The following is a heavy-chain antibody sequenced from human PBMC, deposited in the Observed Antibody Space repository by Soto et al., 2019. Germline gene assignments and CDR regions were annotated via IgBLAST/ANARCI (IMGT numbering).Heavy chain of an antibody. D-gene: IGHD6-13*01. CDR1: GFTFSNAW. Sequence: GGSLRLSCAASGFTFSNAWMSWVRQAPGKGLEWVGRIKSKTDGGTTDYAAPVKGRFTISRDDSKNTLYLQMNSLKTEDTAVYYCTTGVYEQQLVPPGYYYYGMDVWGQGTTVTVSS. J-gene: IGHJ6*02. V-gene: IGHV3-15*01. CDR3: TTGVYEQQLVPPGYYYYGMDV. CDR2: IKSKTDGGTT.